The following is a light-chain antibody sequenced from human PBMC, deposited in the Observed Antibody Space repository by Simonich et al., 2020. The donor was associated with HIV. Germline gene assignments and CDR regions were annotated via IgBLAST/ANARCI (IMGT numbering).Light chain of an antibody. CDR2: GAS. Sequence: EIVMTQSPATLSVSPGERATLSCWASQSVSSNLAWYQQKPGQAPRLLIYGASTRATGIPARFSGSGSGTDFTLTISSLEAEDFAVYYCQHRSNWPPTFGQGTKVDIK. CDR1: QSVSSN. V-gene: IGKV3-15*01. CDR3: QHRSNWPPT. J-gene: IGKJ1*01.